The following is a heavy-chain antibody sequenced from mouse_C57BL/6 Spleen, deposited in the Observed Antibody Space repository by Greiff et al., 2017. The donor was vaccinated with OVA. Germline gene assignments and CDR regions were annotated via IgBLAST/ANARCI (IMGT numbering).Heavy chain of an antibody. CDR2: IYPRSGNT. CDR1: GYTFTSSG. CDR3: AREEITTVVAPYFDY. J-gene: IGHJ2*01. Sequence: QVQLQQSGAELARPGASVKLSCKASGYTFTSSGISWVKQRTGQGLEWIGEIYPRSGNTYYNEKFKGKATLTADKSSSTAYMELRSLTSEDSAVYFCAREEITTVVAPYFDYWGQGTTLTVSS. D-gene: IGHD1-1*01. V-gene: IGHV1-81*01.